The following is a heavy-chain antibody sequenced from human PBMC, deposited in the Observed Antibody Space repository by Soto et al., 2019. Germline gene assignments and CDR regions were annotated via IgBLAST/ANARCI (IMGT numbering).Heavy chain of an antibody. CDR3: ARHGVDGAAHLEYYFDY. V-gene: IGHV4-39*01. J-gene: IGHJ4*02. Sequence: LSLTCTVSGASISSSYYYWGWIRQPPGKGLEWIGSIYYSGSTYYNPSLKSRVTVSVDTSKNQFFLKVTSLTAADTAEYYCARHGVDGAAHLEYYFDYWGQGTLVTAPQ. CDR2: IYYSGST. CDR1: GASISSSYYY. D-gene: IGHD2-15*01.